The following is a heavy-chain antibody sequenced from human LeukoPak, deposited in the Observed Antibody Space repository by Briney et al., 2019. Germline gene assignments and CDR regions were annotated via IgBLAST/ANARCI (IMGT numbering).Heavy chain of an antibody. CDR1: GFTFSSYG. V-gene: IGHV3-30*18. CDR3: AKDSYDCSGYHNFDY. D-gene: IGHD3-22*01. Sequence: GRSLRLSCAASGFTFSSYGMHWVRQAPGKGLEWVAVISYDGSNKYYADSVKGRFTISRDNSKNTLYLQMNSLRAEDTAVYYCAKDSYDCSGYHNFDYWGQGTLVTVSS. CDR2: ISYDGSNK. J-gene: IGHJ4*02.